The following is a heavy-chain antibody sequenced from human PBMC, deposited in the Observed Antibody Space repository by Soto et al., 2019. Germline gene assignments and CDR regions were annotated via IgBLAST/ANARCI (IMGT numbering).Heavy chain of an antibody. D-gene: IGHD3-22*01. CDR1: GYTFTTSY. V-gene: IGHV1-46*01. CDR3: ARGLIYDSSGYYFDY. Sequence: ASVKVSCKASGYTFTTSYIHWVRQAPGQGLEWMGIINPSGGSTRYAQKFQGRVTMTRDTSTSTVYMELSSLKSEDTAVYYCARGLIYDSSGYYFDYWGQGTLVTVSS. J-gene: IGHJ4*02. CDR2: INPSGGST.